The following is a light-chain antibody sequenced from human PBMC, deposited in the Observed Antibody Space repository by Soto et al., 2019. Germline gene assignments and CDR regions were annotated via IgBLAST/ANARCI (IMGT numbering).Light chain of an antibody. V-gene: IGLV2-14*01. CDR2: EVT. Sequence: QSVLAQPASVSGSPGQSITISCTGTSSDVGSFNFVSWYQQHPGKAPKLIIFEVTSRPSGVSSRFSGSKSGKTASLTISGLQADDEADYYCCSYSTSSTRRVFGGGTKVTVL. J-gene: IGLJ3*02. CDR3: CSYSTSSTRRV. CDR1: SSDVGSFNF.